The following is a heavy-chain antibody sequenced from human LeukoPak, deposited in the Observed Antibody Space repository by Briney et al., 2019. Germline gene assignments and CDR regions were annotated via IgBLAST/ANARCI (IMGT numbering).Heavy chain of an antibody. CDR1: GFTFSSYG. CDR3: AREYATTYYYDSSGYQDNWFDP. J-gene: IGHJ5*02. D-gene: IGHD3-22*01. V-gene: IGHV3-33*01. Sequence: GGSLRLSCAASGFTFSSYGMHWVRQAPGKGLEWVAVIWYDGSNKYYADSVKGRFTIFRDNSKNTLYLQMNSLRAEDTAVYYCAREYATTYYYDSSGYQDNWFDPWGQGTLVTVSS. CDR2: IWYDGSNK.